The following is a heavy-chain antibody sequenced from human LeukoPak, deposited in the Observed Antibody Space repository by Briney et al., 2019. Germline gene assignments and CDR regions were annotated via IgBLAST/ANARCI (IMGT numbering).Heavy chain of an antibody. CDR3: ATSAYYDFWRLSG. CDR1: GYTFTGYY. CDR2: INPNSGGT. D-gene: IGHD3-3*01. V-gene: IGHV1-2*02. J-gene: IGHJ4*02. Sequence: ASVKVSCKASGYTFTGYYMHWVRQAPGQGLEWMGWINPNSGGTNYAQKFQGRVTMTRATSISKAYMELSRLISDDTAVYYCATSAYYDFWRLSGWGQGTPVTVYS.